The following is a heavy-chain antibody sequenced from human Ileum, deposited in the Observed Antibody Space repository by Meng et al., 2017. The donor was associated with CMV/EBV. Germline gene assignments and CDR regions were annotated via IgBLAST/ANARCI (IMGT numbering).Heavy chain of an antibody. CDR2: IYPGDSDT. J-gene: IGHJ5*02. V-gene: IGHV5-51*06. CDR3: ARLHYFWDYDWFDP. Sequence: GESLKISCAASGFTFDAYTMHWVRQGPGKGLEWMGIIYPGDSDTRYSTSFQGQVIISADNSMNTAYLQWSSLKDSDTAMYYCARLHYFWDYDWFDPWGQGTLVTVSS. D-gene: IGHD3-3*01. CDR1: GFTFDAYT.